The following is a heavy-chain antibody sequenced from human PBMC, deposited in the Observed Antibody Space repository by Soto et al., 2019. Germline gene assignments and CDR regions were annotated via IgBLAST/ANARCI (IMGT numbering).Heavy chain of an antibody. J-gene: IGHJ4*02. D-gene: IGHD2-15*01. V-gene: IGHV4-39*01. CDR2: VYYSGGA. CDR3: ARGGARWPGYFDS. Sequence: SETLSLTCTVSGVSIHNSHSFWGWSRQPPGKGLEFIGTVYYSGGAHYNSSLKSRVTISVDTANNQVSLRMRSLTAADTAVYYCARGGARWPGYFDSWGQGALVTVSS. CDR1: GVSIHNSHSF.